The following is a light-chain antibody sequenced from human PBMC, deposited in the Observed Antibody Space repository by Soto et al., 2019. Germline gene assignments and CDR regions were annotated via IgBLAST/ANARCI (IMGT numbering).Light chain of an antibody. CDR1: QSVPKNY. Sequence: EIVLTQSPGTLSLSPGEGATLSCRASQSVPKNYLGWYKQKTGQAPRLLIYDVSNRATDVTDRFSGSGSETDFTLTISGLEPEDFAVYSCQQYATAPLTFGGGTKLEIK. CDR3: QQYATAPLT. J-gene: IGKJ4*01. V-gene: IGKV3-20*01. CDR2: DVS.